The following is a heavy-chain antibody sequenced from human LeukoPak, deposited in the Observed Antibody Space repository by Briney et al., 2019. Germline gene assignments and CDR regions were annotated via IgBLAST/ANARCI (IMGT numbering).Heavy chain of an antibody. CDR1: GFTFSDYY. CDR2: ISSSGSTI. CDR3: ARGRIPDIVATNWFDP. D-gene: IGHD5-12*01. J-gene: IGHJ5*02. V-gene: IGHV3-11*01. Sequence: GGSLRLSCAASGFTFSDYYMSWIRQAPGKGLEWVSYISSSGSTIYYADSVKGRFTISRDNAKNSLYLQMNSLRAEDTAVYYCARGRIPDIVATNWFDPWGQRTLVTVSS.